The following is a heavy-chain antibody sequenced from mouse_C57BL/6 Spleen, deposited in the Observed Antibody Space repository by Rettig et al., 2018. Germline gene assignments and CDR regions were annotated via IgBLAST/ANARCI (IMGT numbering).Heavy chain of an antibody. CDR2: IWRGGST. J-gene: IGHJ4*01. CDR3: AKNGPTIGSPTIFYYAMDY. D-gene: IGHD2-14*01. V-gene: IGHV2-5*01. Sequence: GVIWRGGSTDYNAAFMSRLSITKDNSKSQVFFKMNSLQADDTAIYYCAKNGPTIGSPTIFYYAMDYWGQGTSVTVSS.